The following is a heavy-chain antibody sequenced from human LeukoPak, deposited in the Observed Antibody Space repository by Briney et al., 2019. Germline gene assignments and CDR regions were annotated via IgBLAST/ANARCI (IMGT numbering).Heavy chain of an antibody. J-gene: IGHJ4*02. V-gene: IGHV1-18*01. CDR3: ARGAKVATTVYYFDY. Sequence: ASVKVSCKASGYTFTSYGISWVRQAPGQGLEWMGWISAYNGNTNYAQKLQGRVTMTTDTSTSTAYMELRSLRSDDTAVYYCARGAKVATTVYYFDYWGQGTLVTVSS. CDR1: GYTFTSYG. CDR2: ISAYNGNT. D-gene: IGHD5-12*01.